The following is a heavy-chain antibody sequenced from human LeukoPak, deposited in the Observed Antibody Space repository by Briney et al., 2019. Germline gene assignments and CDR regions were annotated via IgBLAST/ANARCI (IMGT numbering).Heavy chain of an antibody. CDR3: ARDFSSKNWFDT. CDR1: GVSITTYS. J-gene: IGHJ5*02. V-gene: IGHV4-4*07. D-gene: IGHD2/OR15-2a*01. Sequence: PSETLSLTCTVFGVSITTYSWSWIRQPAGRGLEWIGRFYSNGNTAYNPSVKSRVTMSVDMSKNQVSLKLSSVTAADTAIYYCARDFSSKNWFDTWGQGTLVTVSS. CDR2: FYSNGNT.